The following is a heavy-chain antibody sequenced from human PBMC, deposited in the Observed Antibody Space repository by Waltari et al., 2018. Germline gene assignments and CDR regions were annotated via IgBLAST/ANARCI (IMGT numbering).Heavy chain of an antibody. V-gene: IGHV4-59*08. CDR2: IYYSGST. J-gene: IGHJ4*02. CDR1: GGSISNYY. D-gene: IGHD3-3*01. CDR3: ARQGHYDFWTGYYLFDY. Sequence: GLVKPSETLSLTCTVSGGSISNYYWSWIRQSPGKGLEWIGSIYYSGSTNYNPSLKSRVTLSVDTSKNHFSLKLSSVTAADTALYYCARQGHYDFWTGYYLFDYWGQGTLVTVSS.